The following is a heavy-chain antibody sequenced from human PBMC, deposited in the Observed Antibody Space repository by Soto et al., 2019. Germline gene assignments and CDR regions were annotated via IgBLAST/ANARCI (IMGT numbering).Heavy chain of an antibody. V-gene: IGHV4-34*01. J-gene: IGHJ4*02. CDR2: INHSGST. CDR1: GGSFSGYY. CDR3: ARDKTPGLFDY. D-gene: IGHD2-15*01. Sequence: QVQLQQWGAGLLKPSETLSLTCAVYGGSFSGYYWTWIRQPPGTGLEWIGEINHSGSTNYNPSLKRRATISVYTSKNPFSPKLTSVPAADTAVYYWARDKTPGLFDYWGQGTLVTASS.